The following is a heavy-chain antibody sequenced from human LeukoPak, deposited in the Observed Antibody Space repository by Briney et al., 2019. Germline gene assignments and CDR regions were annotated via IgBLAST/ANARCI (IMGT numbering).Heavy chain of an antibody. CDR1: GFSFSSYG. Sequence: GGSLRLSCAASGFSFSSYGMHWVRQAPGKGLEWVAFIRYEGSDKYYAGSVKGRFTLSRDNAKNSLYLQMNSLRAEDTAVYYCARSGYFDWLWVDYWGQGTLVTVSS. J-gene: IGHJ4*02. D-gene: IGHD3-9*01. CDR3: ARSGYFDWLWVDY. V-gene: IGHV3-30*02. CDR2: IRYEGSDK.